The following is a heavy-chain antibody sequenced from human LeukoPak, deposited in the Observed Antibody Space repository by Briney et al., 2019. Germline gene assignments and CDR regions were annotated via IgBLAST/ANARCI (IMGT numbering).Heavy chain of an antibody. Sequence: ASVKVSCKASGYTFTDYYIHWVRQAPGQGLEWMGWIVPNSGGTNYAQKFQGRVTMTRDTSISTAYMELSRLKSDDTAVYYCASFGRPPSLGGDAFDIWGQGTMVTVSS. D-gene: IGHD1-26*01. CDR3: ASFGRPPSLGGDAFDI. V-gene: IGHV1-2*02. CDR1: GYTFTDYY. J-gene: IGHJ3*02. CDR2: IVPNSGGT.